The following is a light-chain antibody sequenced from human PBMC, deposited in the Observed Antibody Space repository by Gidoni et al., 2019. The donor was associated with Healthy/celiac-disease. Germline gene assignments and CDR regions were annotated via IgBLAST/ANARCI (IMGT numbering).Light chain of an antibody. CDR3: QQGYSSPPLT. J-gene: IGKJ4*01. CDR1: QSISSY. V-gene: IGKV1-39*01. CDR2: AAS. Sequence: DIQMTQSPSSLPASVGDRVTITCRASQSISSYLNWYQQKPGKAPKLLIYAASSLQSGVPSRFSGSGSGTDFTLTISSLQPEDFATYYCQQGYSSPPLTFGRGTKVEIK.